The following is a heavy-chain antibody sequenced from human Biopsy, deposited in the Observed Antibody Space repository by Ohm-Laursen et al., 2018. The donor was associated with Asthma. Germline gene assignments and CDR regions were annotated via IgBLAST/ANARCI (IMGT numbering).Heavy chain of an antibody. V-gene: IGHV1-69*01. CDR2: LIPVLGTA. D-gene: IGHD5-12*01. Sequence: GSSVKVSCKASGDSLGSSINYAISWVRQAPRQGLEWMGGLIPVLGTADYAPMFEGRVTITADESTSTAYLELTSLRFEGTAVYYCARGYSGTDRIVYYYSGMEVWGQGTTVTVSS. J-gene: IGHJ6*02. CDR1: GDSLGSSINYA. CDR3: ARGYSGTDRIVYYYSGMEV.